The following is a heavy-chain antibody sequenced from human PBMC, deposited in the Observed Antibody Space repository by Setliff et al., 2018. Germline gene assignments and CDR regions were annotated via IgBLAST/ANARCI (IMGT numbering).Heavy chain of an antibody. Sequence: ASVKVSCKATGYTLSRHYMHWARQAPGRGLEWMGIINPGGGSASIVQKFQGRVTMTSDTSTSTVYMEVTGLTSEDTAVYYCARAGVAAADRKGLLEYWGQGTLVTVSS. CDR2: INPGGGSA. D-gene: IGHD6-13*01. CDR3: ARAGVAAADRKGLLEY. J-gene: IGHJ4*02. V-gene: IGHV1-46*01. CDR1: GYTLSRHY.